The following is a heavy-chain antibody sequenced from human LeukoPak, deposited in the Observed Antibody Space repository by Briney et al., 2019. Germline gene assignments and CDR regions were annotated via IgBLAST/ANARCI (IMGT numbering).Heavy chain of an antibody. CDR2: IIPIFGTA. D-gene: IGHD6-19*01. V-gene: IGHV1-69*05. J-gene: IGHJ5*02. CDR1: GGTFSSYA. Sequence: SVKVSCKASGGTFSSYAISWVRQAPGQGLEWMGRIIPIFGTANYAQKFRGRVTITTDESTSTAYMELSSLRSEDTAVYYCARGDVAAVSWFDPWGQGTLVTVSS. CDR3: ARGDVAAVSWFDP.